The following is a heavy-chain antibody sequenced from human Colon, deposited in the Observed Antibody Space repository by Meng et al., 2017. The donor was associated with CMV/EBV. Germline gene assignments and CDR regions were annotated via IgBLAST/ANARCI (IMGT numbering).Heavy chain of an antibody. Sequence: GESLKISCAASGFTVSSNHMSWVRQAPGKGLEWVSRIDAGDATFYADSVRGRFSISRDSSKNTVDLEMNSLRVEDTAVYYCARCDSHSPDYSYFPDFWGQGTLVTVSS. CDR3: ARCDSHSPDYSYFPDF. D-gene: IGHD2-21*01. J-gene: IGHJ4*02. CDR2: IDAGDAT. CDR1: GFTVSSNH. V-gene: IGHV3-53*01.